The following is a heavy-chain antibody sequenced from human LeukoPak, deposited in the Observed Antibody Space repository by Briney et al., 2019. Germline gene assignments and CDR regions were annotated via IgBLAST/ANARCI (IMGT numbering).Heavy chain of an antibody. CDR3: AREGEEQQLALYYFDY. CDR2: IIPIFGAA. Sequence: SVKVSCKASGGTFSSYAISWVRQAPGQGLEWMGGIIPIFGAANYAQKFQGRVTITADESTSTAYMELSSLRSEDTAVYYCAREGEEQQLALYYFDYWGQGTLVTVSS. J-gene: IGHJ4*02. CDR1: GGTFSSYA. D-gene: IGHD6-13*01. V-gene: IGHV1-69*01.